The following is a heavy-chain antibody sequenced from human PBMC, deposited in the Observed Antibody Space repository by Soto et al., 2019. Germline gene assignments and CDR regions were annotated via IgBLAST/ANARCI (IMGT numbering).Heavy chain of an antibody. CDR1: GGTFSSYT. J-gene: IGHJ4*02. CDR3: AGGIQLWWG. D-gene: IGHD5-18*01. CDR2: IIPILGIA. Sequence: QVQLVQSGAEVKKPGSSVKVSCKASGGTFSSYTISWVRQAPGQGLEWMGRIIPILGIANDAQKFQGRVTITADKASSTAYMELSSLRSEDTAVYYCAGGIQLWWGWGQGTLVTVSS. V-gene: IGHV1-69*02.